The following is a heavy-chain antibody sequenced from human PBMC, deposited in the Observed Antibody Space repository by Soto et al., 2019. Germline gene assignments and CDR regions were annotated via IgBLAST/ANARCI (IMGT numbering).Heavy chain of an antibody. CDR1: GFTFSSYS. V-gene: IGHV3-48*01. CDR2: ISSSSSTI. CDR3: ARVRGESSSYYYYMDV. J-gene: IGHJ6*03. D-gene: IGHD6-6*01. Sequence: TGGSLRLSCAASGFTFSSYSMNWVRQAPGKGLEWVSYISSSSSTIYYADSVKGRFTISRDNAKNSLYLQTNSLRAEDTAVYYCARVRGESSSYYYYMDVWGKGTTVTVSS.